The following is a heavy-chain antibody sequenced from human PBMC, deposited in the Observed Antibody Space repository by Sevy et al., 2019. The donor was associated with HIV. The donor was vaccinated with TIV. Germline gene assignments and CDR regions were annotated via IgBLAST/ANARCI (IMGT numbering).Heavy chain of an antibody. Sequence: SETLSLTCTVSGGSVSSGSYYWSWIRQPPGKGLEWIGYIYYSGSTNYNPSLKSRVTISVDTSKNQFSLKLSSVTAADTAVYYCARDYYGSGGYGMDVWGQWTTVTVSS. J-gene: IGHJ6*02. V-gene: IGHV4-61*01. CDR2: IYYSGST. CDR3: ARDYYGSGGYGMDV. CDR1: GGSVSSGSYY. D-gene: IGHD3-10*01.